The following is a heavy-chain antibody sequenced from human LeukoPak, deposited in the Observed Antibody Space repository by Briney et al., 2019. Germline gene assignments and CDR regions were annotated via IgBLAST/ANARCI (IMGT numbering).Heavy chain of an antibody. CDR3: ARVFYDNIDY. Sequence: PSETLSLTCTVSGVSISSYYWSWIRQPPGKGLEWIGYIYYSGSTNYNPSLKSRVTISVDTSKNQFSLKLSSVTAADTAVYYCARVFYDNIDYWGQGTLVTVSS. J-gene: IGHJ4*02. CDR2: IYYSGST. D-gene: IGHD5/OR15-5a*01. CDR1: GVSISSYY. V-gene: IGHV4-59*01.